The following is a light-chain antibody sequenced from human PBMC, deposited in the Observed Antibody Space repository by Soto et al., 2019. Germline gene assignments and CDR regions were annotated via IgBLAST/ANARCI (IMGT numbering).Light chain of an antibody. CDR2: AAS. V-gene: IGKV1-12*01. CDR1: QDISSW. CDR3: QQASSFPPT. Sequence: DIQMTQSPSSVSASVGDRVTIPCRASQDISSWLAWYQQKPGKAPKIMIYAASSLQGGVPSRFSGSGSGTEFTLTISSLQPEDFATYYCQQASSFPPTFGQGTRLEIK. J-gene: IGKJ5*01.